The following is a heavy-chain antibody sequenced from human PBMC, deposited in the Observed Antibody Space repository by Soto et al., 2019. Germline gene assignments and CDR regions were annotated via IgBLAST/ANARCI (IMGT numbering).Heavy chain of an antibody. CDR1: GYTFTSYD. CDR2: MNPNGGNS. D-gene: IGHD2-2*01. V-gene: IGHV1-8*01. J-gene: IGHJ6*02. CDR3: ARPRGSKPGPPHYYYYGMDV. Sequence: QVQLVQSGAEVKKPGASVKVSCKASGYTFTSYDINWVRQATGQGLEWMGWMNPNGGNSGYAQKFQGRVTMTRNTSISTAYMELSSLRSEDTAVYYCARPRGSKPGPPHYYYYGMDVWGQGTTVTVSS.